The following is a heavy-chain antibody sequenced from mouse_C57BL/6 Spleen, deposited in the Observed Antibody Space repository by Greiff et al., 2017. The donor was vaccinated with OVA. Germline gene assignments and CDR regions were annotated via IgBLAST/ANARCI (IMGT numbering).Heavy chain of an antibody. V-gene: IGHV1-50*01. CDR3: ARRRSDGNYAMDY. J-gene: IGHJ4*01. CDR2: IDPSDSYT. Sequence: VQLQQPGAELVKPGASVKLSCKASGYTFTSYWMQWVKQRPGQGLEWIGEIDPSDSYTNYNQKFKGKATLTVDTSSSTAYMQLSSLTSEDSAVYYCARRRSDGNYAMDYWGQGTSVTVSS. D-gene: IGHD2-3*01. CDR1: GYTFTSYW.